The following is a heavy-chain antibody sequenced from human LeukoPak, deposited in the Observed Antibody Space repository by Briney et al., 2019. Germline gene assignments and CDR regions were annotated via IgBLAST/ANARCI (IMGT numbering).Heavy chain of an antibody. Sequence: SVKVSCKAPGGTSSSYAISWVRQAPGQGLEWMGRIIPIFGIANYAQKFQGRVTITADKSTSTAYMELSSLRSEDTAVYYCARDFGGHRSSGWYLWFDPWGQGTLVTVSS. CDR2: IIPIFGIA. CDR1: GGTSSSYA. V-gene: IGHV1-69*04. J-gene: IGHJ5*02. D-gene: IGHD6-19*01. CDR3: ARDFGGHRSSGWYLWFDP.